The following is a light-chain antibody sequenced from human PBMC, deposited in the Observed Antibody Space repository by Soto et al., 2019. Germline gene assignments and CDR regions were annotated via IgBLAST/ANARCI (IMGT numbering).Light chain of an antibody. CDR1: SSDVGGYNY. Sequence: QSALTQPASVSGSPGQSITISCTGTSSDVGGYNYVSWYQQHPGKAPKLMIYEVSNRPSGVSNRFSGSKFGNTASLTISGLQAEDEADYYCSSYTSSSWVFGGGTKVTVL. V-gene: IGLV2-14*01. J-gene: IGLJ3*02. CDR2: EVS. CDR3: SSYTSSSWV.